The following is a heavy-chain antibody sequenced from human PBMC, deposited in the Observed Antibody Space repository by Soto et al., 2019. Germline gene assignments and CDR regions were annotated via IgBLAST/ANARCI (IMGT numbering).Heavy chain of an antibody. V-gene: IGHV3-33*01. Sequence: QVQLVESGGAVVQPGTSLRLSCAASRLSFSTYDMHWVRQAPGKGLEWVALIWSDGSRQFYGDSVKGRFTISRDNSKNTLSLQMNSRRVEDTAIYYCAGEPRGGAYDMDVWGQGTTVTVSS. J-gene: IGHJ6*02. CDR3: AGEPRGGAYDMDV. D-gene: IGHD3-16*01. CDR1: RLSFSTYD. CDR2: IWSDGSRQ.